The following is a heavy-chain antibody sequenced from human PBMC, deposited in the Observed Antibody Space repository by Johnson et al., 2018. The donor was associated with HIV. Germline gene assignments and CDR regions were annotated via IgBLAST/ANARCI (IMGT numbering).Heavy chain of an antibody. V-gene: IGHV3-11*04. CDR3: ARGRDSASHAFDI. J-gene: IGHJ3*02. Sequence: VQVVESGGGVVQPGRSLRLSCAVSTFTFSDYYMSWIRQAPGKGLEWVSYISSSGSSIYYADSVKGRLTISRDNAKNSLYLQVNSLRAGDTAVYYCARGRDSASHAFDIWGQGTMVTVSS. CDR2: ISSSGSSI. D-gene: IGHD2-15*01. CDR1: TFTFSDYY.